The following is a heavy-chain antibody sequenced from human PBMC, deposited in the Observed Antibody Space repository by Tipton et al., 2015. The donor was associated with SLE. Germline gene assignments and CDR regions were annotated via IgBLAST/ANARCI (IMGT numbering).Heavy chain of an antibody. CDR1: GFTFSAYA. D-gene: IGHD2-8*01. CDR2: ISSDGITT. V-gene: IGHV3-64*01. Sequence: SLRLSCTASGFTFSAYAMHWVRQTPGKGLEYVSAISSDGITTYYANSVKGRFTISRDNYKNTLYLQMGSLRGEDMAVYYCAREKRPNTDDAFDIWGQGTMVTVSS. CDR3: AREKRPNTDDAFDI. J-gene: IGHJ3*02.